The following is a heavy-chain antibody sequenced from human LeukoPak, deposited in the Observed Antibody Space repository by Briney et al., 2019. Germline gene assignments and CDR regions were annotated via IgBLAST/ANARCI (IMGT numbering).Heavy chain of an antibody. J-gene: IGHJ6*03. D-gene: IGHD1-26*01. CDR2: ISSSGSTI. CDR1: GFTFSSYE. Sequence: GGSLRLSCAASGFTFSSYEMNWVRQAPGKGLEWVSYISSSGSTIYYADSVKGRFTISRDNAKNSLYLRMNSLRAEDTAVYYCAKGYGWEASYYYYYMDVWGKGTTVTISS. CDR3: AKGYGWEASYYYYYMDV. V-gene: IGHV3-48*03.